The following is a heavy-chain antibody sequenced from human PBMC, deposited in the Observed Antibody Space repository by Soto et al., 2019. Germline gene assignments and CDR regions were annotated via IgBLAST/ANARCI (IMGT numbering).Heavy chain of an antibody. D-gene: IGHD2-15*01. CDR3: ARGVGSLLPFFDL. CDR2: VYYSGNT. CDR1: GGSITTYY. J-gene: IGHJ4*01. V-gene: IGHV4-59*01. Sequence: SETLSLTCSVSGGSITTYYWNWIRQSPGKGLEWIGYVYYSGNTKYNPSLQNRISMSVDPSRNQFSLRLDSVTAADTAIYYCARGVGSLLPFFDLWGYGALVTVSS.